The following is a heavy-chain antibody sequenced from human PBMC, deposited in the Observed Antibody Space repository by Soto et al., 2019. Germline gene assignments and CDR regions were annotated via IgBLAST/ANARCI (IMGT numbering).Heavy chain of an antibody. CDR2: INPNSGGT. D-gene: IGHD6-13*01. V-gene: IGHV1-2*04. J-gene: IGHJ6*02. CDR3: ARNTAAGTKGYYYYGMDV. Sequence: GASVKVSCKASGYTSTGYYMHWVRQAPGQGLEWMGWINPNSGGTNYAQKFQGWVTMTRDTSISTAYMELSRLRSDDTAVYYCARNTAAGTKGYYYYGMDVWGQGTTVTVSS. CDR1: GYTSTGYY.